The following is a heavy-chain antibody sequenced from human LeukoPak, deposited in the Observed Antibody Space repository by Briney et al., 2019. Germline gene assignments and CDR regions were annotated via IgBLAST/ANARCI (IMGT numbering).Heavy chain of an antibody. J-gene: IGHJ4*02. V-gene: IGHV4-61*10. D-gene: IGHD3-3*01. CDR1: GGSLSSGSYY. Sequence: SETLSLTCTVSGGSLSSGSYYWSWIRQPAGKGLEWIGEINHSGSTNYNPSLKSRVTISVDTSKNQFSLKLSSVTAADTAVYYRARGTRDFWSGYYLNYWGQGTLVTVSS. CDR3: ARGTRDFWSGYYLNY. CDR2: INHSGST.